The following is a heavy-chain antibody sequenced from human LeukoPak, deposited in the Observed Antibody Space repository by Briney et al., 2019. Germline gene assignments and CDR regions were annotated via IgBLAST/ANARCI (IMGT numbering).Heavy chain of an antibody. CDR2: IYTSGST. J-gene: IGHJ4*02. D-gene: IGHD6-13*01. CDR1: GGSISSYY. CDR3: ARGVAAAGTFDS. Sequence: SETLSLTCTVSGGSISSYYWSWIRQPAGKGLEWIGRIYTSGSTNYNPSLKSRVTMSLDKSKNQFSLKLSSVTAADTAVYYCARGVAAAGTFDSWGQGTLVTVSS. V-gene: IGHV4-4*07.